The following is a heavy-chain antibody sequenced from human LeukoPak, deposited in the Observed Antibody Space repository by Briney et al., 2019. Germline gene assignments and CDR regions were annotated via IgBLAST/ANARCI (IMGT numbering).Heavy chain of an antibody. CDR1: GFAFSNYS. D-gene: IGHD2-2*01. V-gene: IGHV3-48*02. CDR2: ISSSSSTI. CDR3: ARGIVPAAMRARGAFDI. J-gene: IGHJ3*02. Sequence: PGGSLRLSCAASGFAFSNYSLNWVRQAPGKGLEWVSYISSSSSTIYYADSLKGRFTISRDNAKNSLYLQMNSLRDEDTAVYYCARGIVPAAMRARGAFDIWGQGTMVTVSS.